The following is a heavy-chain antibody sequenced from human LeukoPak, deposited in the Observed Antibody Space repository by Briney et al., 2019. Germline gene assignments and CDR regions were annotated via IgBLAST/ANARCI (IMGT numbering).Heavy chain of an antibody. CDR2: IYYSGST. CDR3: AREYTLYRSGWFFDY. V-gene: IGHV4-59*12. CDR1: GGSISSYY. Sequence: NPSETLSLTCTVSGGSISSYYWSWIRQPPGKGLEWIGYIYYSGSTNYNPSLKSRVTISVDTSKNQFSLKLSSVTVADTAVYYCAREYTLYRSGWFFDYWGQGTVVTVSS. J-gene: IGHJ4*02. D-gene: IGHD6-19*01.